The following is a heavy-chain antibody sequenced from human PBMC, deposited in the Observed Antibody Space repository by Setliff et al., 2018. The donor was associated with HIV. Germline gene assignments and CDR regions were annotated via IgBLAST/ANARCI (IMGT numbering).Heavy chain of an antibody. J-gene: IGHJ4*02. CDR3: ARDRSDYNLPGYFDH. CDR2: IYNTGST. Sequence: SETLSLTCTVSGGSISTSNWWGWIRQTPGKGLEWIGYIYNTGSTYHSPSLESRVTISIDTSKNQFSLKLSSVTAADTAVYFCARDRSDYNLPGYFDHWGQGTPVTVSS. V-gene: IGHV4-28*03. CDR1: GGSISTSNW. D-gene: IGHD3-10*01.